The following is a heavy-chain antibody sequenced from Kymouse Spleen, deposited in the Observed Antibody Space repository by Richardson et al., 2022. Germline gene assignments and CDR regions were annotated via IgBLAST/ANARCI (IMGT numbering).Heavy chain of an antibody. V-gene: IGHV4-34*01. CDR3: ARVGAKAAFDI. CDR1: GGSFSGYY. Sequence: QVQLQQWGAGLLKPSETLSLTCAVYGGSFSGYYWSWIRQPPGKGLEWIGEINHSGSTNYNPSLKSRVTISVDTSKNQFSLKLSSVTAADTAVYYCARVGAKAAFDIWGQGTMVTVSS. J-gene: IGHJ3*02. CDR2: INHSGST. D-gene: IGHD1-26*01.